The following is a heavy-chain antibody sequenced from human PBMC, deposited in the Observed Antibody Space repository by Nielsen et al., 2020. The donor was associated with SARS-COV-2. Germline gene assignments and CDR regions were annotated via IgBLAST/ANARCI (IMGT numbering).Heavy chain of an antibody. J-gene: IGHJ6*02. CDR2: INCDGSST. Sequence: GESLNLSCAASGFAFSSYLMHWVPQAPGKGLVWVSRINCDGSSTSYADSVKGRFTISRDNSKNTLFLQMNSLRAEDTAVYYCARETYYYGSGGGGGMDVWGQGTTVTVSS. V-gene: IGHV3-74*01. D-gene: IGHD3-10*01. CDR1: GFAFSSYL. CDR3: ARETYYYGSGGGGGMDV.